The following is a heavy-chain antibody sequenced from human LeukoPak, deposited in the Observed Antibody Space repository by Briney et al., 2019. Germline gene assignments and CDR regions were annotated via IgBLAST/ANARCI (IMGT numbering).Heavy chain of an antibody. V-gene: IGHV3-23*01. Sequence: PGGSLRLSCAASGFTLSTYSVNWVRQAPGKGLEWVATVLGSGFPTYYADSVQGRFTISRDNSKNTLYLQMNSLRAEDTAIYYCAKDPNGDYIGTFDIWGQGTMVIVS. D-gene: IGHD4-17*01. CDR2: VLGSGFPT. CDR1: GFTLSTYS. J-gene: IGHJ3*02. CDR3: AKDPNGDYIGTFDI.